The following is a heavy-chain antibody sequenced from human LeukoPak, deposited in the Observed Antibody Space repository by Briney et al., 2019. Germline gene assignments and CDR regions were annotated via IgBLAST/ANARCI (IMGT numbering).Heavy chain of an antibody. J-gene: IGHJ4*02. CDR3: ARGLVPGGDY. D-gene: IGHD1-26*01. CDR1: GGSFSGYY. Sequence: SETLSLTCAVYGGSFSGYYWSWIRQPPGKGLEWIGEINHSGSTNYNPSLKSRVTISVDTSKNQFSLKLSSVTAADTAVYYCARGLVPGGDYWGQGTLVTVSS. V-gene: IGHV4-34*01. CDR2: INHSGST.